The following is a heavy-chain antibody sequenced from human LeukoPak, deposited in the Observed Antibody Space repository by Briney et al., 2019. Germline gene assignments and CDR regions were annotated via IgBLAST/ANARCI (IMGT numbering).Heavy chain of an antibody. V-gene: IGHV3-23*01. Sequence: GGSLRLSCAASGFTFSSYAMSWVRQAPGKGLEWVSAISGSGGSTYYADSVKGRFTISRDNSKNTLYLQMNSLRAEDTVVYYCAKGLSGSYRSFDYWGQGTLVTVSS. CDR3: AKGLSGSYRSFDY. D-gene: IGHD1-26*01. J-gene: IGHJ4*02. CDR1: GFTFSSYA. CDR2: ISGSGGST.